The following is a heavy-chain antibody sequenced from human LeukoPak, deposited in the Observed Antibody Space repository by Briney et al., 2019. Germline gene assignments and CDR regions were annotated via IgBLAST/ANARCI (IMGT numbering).Heavy chain of an antibody. CDR1: GYTLTELS. J-gene: IGHJ3*02. D-gene: IGHD2-2*01. CDR2: FDPEDGET. Sequence: ASVKVSCKVSGYTLTELSMHWVRQAPGKGLEWMGGFDPEDGETIYAQKLQGRVTMTTDTSTSTAYMELRSLRSDDTAVYYCASRYCSSSTSCYAEDAFDIWGQGTMVTVSS. V-gene: IGHV1-24*01. CDR3: ASRYCSSSTSCYAEDAFDI.